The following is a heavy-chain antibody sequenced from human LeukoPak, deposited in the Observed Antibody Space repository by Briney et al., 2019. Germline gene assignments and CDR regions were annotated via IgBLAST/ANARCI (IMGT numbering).Heavy chain of an antibody. CDR3: AREYYYGSGVWFDP. J-gene: IGHJ5*02. CDR2: SYTRGST. CDR1: GGSISSDSYY. V-gene: IGHV4-61*02. Sequence: SETLSLTCTVSGGSISSDSYYLSWIRQPAGKGLEWIGRSYTRGSTNNNPSLKSRVTISVDTSKNQFSLKLSSVTAADTAVYYCAREYYYGSGVWFDPWGQGTLVTVSS. D-gene: IGHD3-10*01.